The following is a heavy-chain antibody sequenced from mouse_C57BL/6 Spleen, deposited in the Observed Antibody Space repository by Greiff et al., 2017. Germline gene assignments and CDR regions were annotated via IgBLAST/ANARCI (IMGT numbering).Heavy chain of an antibody. V-gene: IGHV3-6*01. J-gene: IGHJ4*01. CDR2: ISYDGSN. D-gene: IGHD2-12*01. CDR1: GYSITSGYY. Sequence: EVQRVESGPGLVKPSQSLSLTCSVTGYSITSGYYWNWIRQFPGNKLEWMGYISYDGSNNYNPSLKNRISITRDTSKNQFFLKLNSVTTEDTATYYCAREGRRDYYAMDYWGQGTSVTVSS. CDR3: AREGRRDYYAMDY.